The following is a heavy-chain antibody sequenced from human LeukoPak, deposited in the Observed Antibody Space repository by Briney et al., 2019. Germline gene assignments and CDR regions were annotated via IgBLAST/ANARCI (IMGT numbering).Heavy chain of an antibody. CDR3: ARVLGELSLTNWFDP. Sequence: PSETLSLTCTVSGGSISSGGYYWSWIRQPPGKGLEWIGYIYHSGSTYYNPSLKSRVTISVDRSKNQFSLKLSSVTAADTAVYYCARVLGELSLTNWFDPWGQGTLVTVSS. V-gene: IGHV4-30-2*01. D-gene: IGHD3-16*02. CDR2: IYHSGST. J-gene: IGHJ5*02. CDR1: GGSISSGGYY.